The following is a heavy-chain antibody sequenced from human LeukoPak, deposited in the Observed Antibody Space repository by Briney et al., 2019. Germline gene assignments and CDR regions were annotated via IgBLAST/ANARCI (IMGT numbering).Heavy chain of an antibody. CDR2: IIPIFGTA. CDR3: ARTESGDILTGYSFYGMDV. D-gene: IGHD3-9*01. V-gene: IGHV1-69*13. J-gene: IGHJ6*02. Sequence: ASVKVSCKASGGTFSSYAISWVRQAPGQGLEWMGGIIPIFGTANYAQKFQGRVTITADESTSTAYMELSSLRSEDTAVYYCARTESGDILTGYSFYGMDVWGQGTTVTVSS. CDR1: GGTFSSYA.